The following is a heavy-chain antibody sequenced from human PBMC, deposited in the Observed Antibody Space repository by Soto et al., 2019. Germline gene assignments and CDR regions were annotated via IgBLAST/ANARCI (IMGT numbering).Heavy chain of an antibody. D-gene: IGHD6-19*01. CDR1: GGSFSGYY. Sequence: SETLSLTCAVYGGSFSGYYWSWIRQPPGKGLEWIGEINHSGSTNYNPSLKSRVTISVDTSKNQFSLKLSSVTAADTAVYYCARGRRDSSGWFNFDYWGQGTLVTVSS. J-gene: IGHJ4*02. CDR2: INHSGST. CDR3: ARGRRDSSGWFNFDY. V-gene: IGHV4-34*01.